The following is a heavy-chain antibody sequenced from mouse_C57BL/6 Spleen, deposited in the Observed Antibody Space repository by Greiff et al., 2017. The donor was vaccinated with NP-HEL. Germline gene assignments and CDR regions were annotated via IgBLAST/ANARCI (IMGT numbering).Heavy chain of an antibody. CDR3: ASPCYYGSSDWYFDV. CDR1: GYTFTDYY. Sequence: VQLQQSGPELVKPGASVKMSCKASGYTFTDYYMHWVKQSHGKSLEWIGYINPNNGGTSYNQKFKGKATLTVNKSSSTAYMELRSLTSEDSAVYYCASPCYYGSSDWYFDVWGTGTTVTVSS. J-gene: IGHJ1*03. V-gene: IGHV1-22*01. CDR2: INPNNGGT. D-gene: IGHD1-1*01.